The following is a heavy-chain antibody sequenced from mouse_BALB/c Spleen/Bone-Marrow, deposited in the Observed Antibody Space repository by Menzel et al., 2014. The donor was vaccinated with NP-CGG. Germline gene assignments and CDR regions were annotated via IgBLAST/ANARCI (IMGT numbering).Heavy chain of an antibody. J-gene: IGHJ1*01. CDR3: ARTTVVDIYWYFDV. CDR2: INPYNDGS. Sequence: VQLQQPGPELVKPGASVKMSCKASGYTFTSYVLHWVEQKPGQGLEWIGYINPYNDGSKYNEKFKGKATLTSDKSSSTAYMELSSLTSEDSAVYYCARTTVVDIYWYFDVWGAGTTVTVSS. CDR1: GYTFTSYV. D-gene: IGHD1-1*01. V-gene: IGHV1-14*01.